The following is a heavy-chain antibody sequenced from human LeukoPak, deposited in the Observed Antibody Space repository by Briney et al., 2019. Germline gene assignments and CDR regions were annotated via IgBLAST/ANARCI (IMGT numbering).Heavy chain of an antibody. CDR3: AKTLSDWIVVPAGAFDI. V-gene: IGHV3-30*02. J-gene: IGHJ3*02. Sequence: GGSLRLSCVASGFTFSSYGMHWVRQAPGKGLEWVAFKGRFTISRNNSKNTLYLQMNSLRAEDTAVYYCAKTLSDWIVVPAGAFDIWGQGTMVTVSS. CDR1: GFTFSSYG. D-gene: IGHD2-2*01.